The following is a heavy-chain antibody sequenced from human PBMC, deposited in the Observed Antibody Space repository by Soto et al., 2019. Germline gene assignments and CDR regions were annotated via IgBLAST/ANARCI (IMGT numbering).Heavy chain of an antibody. CDR1: GFSLTVNRVG. Sequence: QITLKESGPTLVKPTQTLSLTCTFSGFSLTVNRVGVAWFRQPPGKALEWLALIYSDADKRYSPSLKSRLTVTQDTSKNQVVLTMTNMDPVDTATYYCAHTTYAYGLPGDYWGQGALVTVSS. CDR3: AHTTYAYGLPGDY. D-gene: IGHD2-2*01. V-gene: IGHV2-5*02. CDR2: IYSDADK. J-gene: IGHJ4*02.